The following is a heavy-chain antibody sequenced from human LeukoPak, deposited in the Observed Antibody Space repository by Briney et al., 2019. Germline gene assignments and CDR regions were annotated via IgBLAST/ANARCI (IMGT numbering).Heavy chain of an antibody. CDR1: GFTFSSYS. Sequence: GGSLRLSCAASGFTFSSYSMNWVRQAPGKGLEWVSSISSSSSYIYYADSVKGRFTISRDSAKNSLYLQMNSLRAEDTAVYYCARKRVGYGDYGYAFDIWGQGTMVTVSS. D-gene: IGHD4-17*01. CDR2: ISSSSSYI. CDR3: ARKRVGYGDYGYAFDI. V-gene: IGHV3-21*01. J-gene: IGHJ3*02.